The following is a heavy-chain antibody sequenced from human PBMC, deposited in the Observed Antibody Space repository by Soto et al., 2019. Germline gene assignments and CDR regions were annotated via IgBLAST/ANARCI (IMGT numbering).Heavy chain of an antibody. Sequence: SETLSLTCAVSGYSISSGYYWGWIRQPPGKGLEWIAHIHYSGDTNYNPSLKSRVTISVDTSKNQFSLKLSSVTAADRAMYYCARYNSYAIDYWGQGTLVTVSS. J-gene: IGHJ4*02. CDR1: GYSISSGYY. CDR2: IHYSGDT. D-gene: IGHD3-16*01. CDR3: ARYNSYAIDY. V-gene: IGHV4-38-2*01.